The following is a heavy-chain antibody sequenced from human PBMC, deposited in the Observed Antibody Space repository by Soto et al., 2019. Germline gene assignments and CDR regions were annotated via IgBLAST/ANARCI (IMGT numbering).Heavy chain of an antibody. Sequence: SVKVSCKASGGTFKNSAMSWVRQAPGQGLEWMRGIIPVFGTPNYAQNFQGRVTITADESTSTVYMDLSSLRSDDTAVYFSARWAGIVGDVAFSGPLDYWGQGTLVTVSS. CDR2: IIPVFGTP. V-gene: IGHV1-69*13. CDR3: ARWAGIVGDVAFSGPLDY. D-gene: IGHD1-26*01. CDR1: GGTFKNSA. J-gene: IGHJ4*02.